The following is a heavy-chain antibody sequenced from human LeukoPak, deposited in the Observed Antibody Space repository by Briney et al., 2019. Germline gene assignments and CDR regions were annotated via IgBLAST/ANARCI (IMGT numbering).Heavy chain of an antibody. CDR1: GSTLSDLS. Sequence: ASVKVSCRVSGSTLSDLSNHWVRQAPGKGLEYVGGSDPEDGETFHAQNFQGRVTMTEDTSIDTAYMELGSLRSEDTAVYYCVTDRARLFWYFDLWGRGTLVTVSS. J-gene: IGHJ2*01. CDR2: SDPEDGET. CDR3: VTDRARLFWYFDL. V-gene: IGHV1-24*01. D-gene: IGHD2-21*02.